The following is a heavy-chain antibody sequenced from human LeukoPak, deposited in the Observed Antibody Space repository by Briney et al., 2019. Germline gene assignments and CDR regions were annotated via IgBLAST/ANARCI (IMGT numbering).Heavy chain of an antibody. Sequence: SETLSLTCAVYGGSFSGYYWSWIRQPPGKGLEWMGEINHSGSTNYNPSLKSRVTISVDTSKAQFSLKLSSVTAADTAVYYCARGCDDSSGYYQYYFDYWGQGTLVTVSS. J-gene: IGHJ4*02. V-gene: IGHV4-34*01. D-gene: IGHD3-22*01. CDR2: INHSGST. CDR3: ARGCDDSSGYYQYYFDY. CDR1: GGSFSGYY.